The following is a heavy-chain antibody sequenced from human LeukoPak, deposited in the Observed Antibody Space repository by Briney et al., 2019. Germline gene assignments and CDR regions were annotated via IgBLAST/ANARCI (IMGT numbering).Heavy chain of an antibody. CDR2: IRSKAYGGTT. Sequence: GGSLRLSCTASGFTFGDYAMSWFRQAPGKGVEWVGFIRSKAYGGTTEYAASVKGRFTISRDDSKSIAYLQMNSLKTEDTAVYYCTRIRVLRFLEWSPDYWGQGTLVTVSS. V-gene: IGHV3-49*03. CDR1: GFTFGDYA. CDR3: TRIRVLRFLEWSPDY. D-gene: IGHD3-3*01. J-gene: IGHJ4*02.